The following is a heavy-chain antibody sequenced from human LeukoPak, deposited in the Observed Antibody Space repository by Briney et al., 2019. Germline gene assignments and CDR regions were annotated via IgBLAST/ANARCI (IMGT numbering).Heavy chain of an antibody. CDR2: IIPIFGTA. CDR3: AMGVGAPEDLAVAADFDY. D-gene: IGHD6-19*01. V-gene: IGHV1-69*06. CDR1: GYTFTSYY. J-gene: IGHJ4*02. Sequence: SVKVSCKASGYTFTSYYMHWVRQAPGQGLGWMGGIIPIFGTANYAQKFQGRVTITADKSTSTAYMELSSLRSEDTAVYYCAMGVGAPEDLAVAADFDYWGQGTLVTVSS.